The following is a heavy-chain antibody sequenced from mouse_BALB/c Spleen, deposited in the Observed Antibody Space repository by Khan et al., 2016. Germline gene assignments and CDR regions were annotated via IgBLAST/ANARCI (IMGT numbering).Heavy chain of an antibody. CDR3: ARQAY. CDR2: ISYSGST. Sequence: EVQLQESGPGLVKPSQSLSLTCTVTGYSITSDYAWNWIRQFPGNKLEWMGYISYSGSTSYNPSLKSRISITRHTSKNQLFLQLNSVTTEDTATYYCARQAYWGQGTLVTVSA. V-gene: IGHV3-2*02. J-gene: IGHJ3*01. CDR1: GYSITSDYA.